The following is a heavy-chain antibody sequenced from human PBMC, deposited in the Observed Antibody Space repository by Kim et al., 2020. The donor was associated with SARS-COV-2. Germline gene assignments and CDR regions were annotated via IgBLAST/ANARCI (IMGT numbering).Heavy chain of an antibody. V-gene: IGHV3-23*01. Sequence: STYSADTGKGRFTTSRDNSKNTLYLQMNSLRAEDTAVYYCAKGETYFDYWGQGTLVTVSS. CDR3: AKGETYFDY. CDR2: ST. D-gene: IGHD1-26*01. J-gene: IGHJ4*02.